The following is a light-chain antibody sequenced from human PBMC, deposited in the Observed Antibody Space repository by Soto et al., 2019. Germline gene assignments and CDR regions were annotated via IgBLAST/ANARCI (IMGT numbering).Light chain of an antibody. J-gene: IGKJ1*01. CDR2: GAS. CDR1: QSVSSSY. Sequence: EVVLTQSPGTLSLSQGDRATLSCTASQSVSSSYLAWYQQKPGQAPRLLIYGASSRATGIPDRFSGSGSGTDFTLTISRLEPEDFAVYYCQQYGSSPLWTFGQGTKVDI. V-gene: IGKV3-20*01. CDR3: QQYGSSPLWT.